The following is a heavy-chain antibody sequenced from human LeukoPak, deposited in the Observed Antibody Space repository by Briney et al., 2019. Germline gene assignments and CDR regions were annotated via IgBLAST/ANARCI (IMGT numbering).Heavy chain of an antibody. D-gene: IGHD6-13*01. Sequence: ASVKFTCKASGYTFSGFYMHWVRQAPGQGLEWMGWINPTTGGTNYAQKFQGRVTMTRDTSISTAYMEMSRLISDDTAVYYCATVAVRSTSWYVNYWGQGTLVTVSS. V-gene: IGHV1-2*02. CDR1: GYTFSGFY. J-gene: IGHJ4*02. CDR3: ATVAVRSTSWYVNY. CDR2: INPTTGGT.